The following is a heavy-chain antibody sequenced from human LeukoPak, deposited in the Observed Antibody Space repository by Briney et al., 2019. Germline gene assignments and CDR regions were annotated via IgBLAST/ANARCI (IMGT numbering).Heavy chain of an antibody. V-gene: IGHV3-7*01. CDR3: ARENFWSGYREKYNWFDP. CDR1: GFTFSYFW. Sequence: GGSLRLSCAASGFTFSYFWMSWVRQAPGKGLEWVANINQDGSEKNYVDSVKGRFTISRDNAKNSLSLQMNSLRAEDTAVYYCARENFWSGYREKYNWFDPWGQGTLVTVSS. D-gene: IGHD3-3*01. CDR2: INQDGSEK. J-gene: IGHJ5*02.